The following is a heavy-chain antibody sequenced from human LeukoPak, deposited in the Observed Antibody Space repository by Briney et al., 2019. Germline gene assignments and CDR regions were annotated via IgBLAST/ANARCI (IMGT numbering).Heavy chain of an antibody. J-gene: IGHJ4*02. CDR3: ASGGIYYGAAFDF. CDR1: GFTFSSYG. V-gene: IGHV3-23*01. D-gene: IGHD1-26*01. Sequence: GGSLRLSCAASGFTFSSYGMSWVRQAPGKGLEWVSGISGTGGSPNYADSVKGRFTISRDNSKNVLFLQMNSLRAEDTALYYCASGGIYYGAAFDFWGQGTLVTVSS. CDR2: ISGTGGSP.